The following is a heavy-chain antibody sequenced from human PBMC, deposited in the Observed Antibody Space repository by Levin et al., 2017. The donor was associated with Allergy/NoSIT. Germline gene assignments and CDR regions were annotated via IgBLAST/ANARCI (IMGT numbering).Heavy chain of an antibody. D-gene: IGHD5-12*01. Sequence: GESLKISCAASGFTFSSYALSWVRQAPGQGLEWVSAIYVSAGTTYYSDSVKGRFTISRDSSKNTLYLHMSSLRAEDTAVYYCARSSRGYGTFDSWGQGTLVTVSS. CDR1: GFTFSSYA. CDR3: ARSSRGYGTFDS. J-gene: IGHJ4*02. V-gene: IGHV3-23*01. CDR2: IYVSAGTT.